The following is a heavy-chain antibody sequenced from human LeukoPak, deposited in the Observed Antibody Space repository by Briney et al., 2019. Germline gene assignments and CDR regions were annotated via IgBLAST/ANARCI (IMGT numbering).Heavy chain of an antibody. J-gene: IGHJ4*02. CDR1: GFTFSSYW. CDR3: AKDKGYSYDSSGYDY. D-gene: IGHD3-22*01. V-gene: IGHV3-7*01. Sequence: GGSLRLSCAASGFTFSSYWMSWVRQAPGKGLECVANIKQDGSEKYYVDSVKGRFTISRDNAKNSLYLQMNSLRAEDTAVYYCAKDKGYSYDSSGYDYWGQGTLVTVSS. CDR2: IKQDGSEK.